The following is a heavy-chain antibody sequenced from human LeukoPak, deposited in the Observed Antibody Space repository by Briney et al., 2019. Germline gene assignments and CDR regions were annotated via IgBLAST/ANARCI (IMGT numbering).Heavy chain of an antibody. CDR2: INHGGST. J-gene: IGHJ6*03. D-gene: IGHD3-10*01. V-gene: IGHV4-34*01. CDR3: ARDRATMVRGVLYYYYMDV. Sequence: SETLSLTCAVYGGSFSGDFWSWIRQSPGKGLEWIGEINHGGSTTYNPSLKSRVTISVDTSKNQFSLKLSSVTAADTAVYYCARDRATMVRGVLYYYYMDVWGKGTTVTISS. CDR1: GGSFSGDF.